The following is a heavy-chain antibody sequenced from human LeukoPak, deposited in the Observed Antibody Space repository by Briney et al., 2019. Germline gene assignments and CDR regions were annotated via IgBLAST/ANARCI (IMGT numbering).Heavy chain of an antibody. V-gene: IGHV1-2*02. Sequence: GASVKVSCKASGYTFTGYYMHWVRQAPGQGLEWMGWINPNTGGTNYAQKFQGRVTMTRDTTISTAYMELSRLTSDDTAVYYCASYPRYSSSPPFDYWGQEPWSPSPQ. CDR3: ASYPRYSSSPPFDY. J-gene: IGHJ4*01. CDR1: GYTFTGYY. CDR2: INPNTGGT. D-gene: IGHD6-19*01.